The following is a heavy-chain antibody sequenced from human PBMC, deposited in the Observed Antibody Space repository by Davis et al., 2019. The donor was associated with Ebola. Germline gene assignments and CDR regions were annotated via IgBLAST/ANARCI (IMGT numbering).Heavy chain of an antibody. D-gene: IGHD3-22*01. J-gene: IGHJ4*02. CDR3: ARHVKYFYDSSGYYYIDY. CDR2: IYPGDSDT. Sequence: GESLKISCKGSGYSFTTYWIGWARQMPGKGLEWMGIIYPGDSDTRYSPSFQGQVTISADKSISTAYLQWSSLKASDTAMYYCARHVKYFYDSSGYYYIDYWGQGTLVTVSS. V-gene: IGHV5-51*01. CDR1: GYSFTTYW.